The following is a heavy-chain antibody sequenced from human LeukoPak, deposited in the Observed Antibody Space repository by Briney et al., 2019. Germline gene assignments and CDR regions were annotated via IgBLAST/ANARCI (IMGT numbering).Heavy chain of an antibody. J-gene: IGHJ5*02. V-gene: IGHV1-8*01. CDR2: MNPNSGNT. D-gene: IGHD6-13*01. CDR1: GYTFTSYD. CDR3: ARGRGWVTSSSWYDYRKYNWFDP. Sequence: ASVKVSCKASGYTFTSYDINWVRQATGQGLEWMGWMNPNSGNTGYAQKLQGRVTMTRNTSISTAYMELSSLRSEDTAVYYCARGRGWVTSSSWYDYRKYNWFDPWGQGTLVTVSS.